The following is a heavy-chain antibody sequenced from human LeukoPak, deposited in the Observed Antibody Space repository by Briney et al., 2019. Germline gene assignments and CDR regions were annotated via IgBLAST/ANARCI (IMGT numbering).Heavy chain of an antibody. CDR2: IDWDDDK. D-gene: IGHD1-26*01. CDR1: GFSLSTSGVC. V-gene: IGHV2-70*11. Sequence: VSGPTLVKPTQTLTLTCTFSGFSLSTSGVCVSWIRQPPGKALEWLARIDWDDDKYYSTSLKTRLTISKDTSRNQVVLTMTNMDPVDTATYYCARIGIVGADFDYWGQGTLVTVSS. J-gene: IGHJ4*02. CDR3: ARIGIVGADFDY.